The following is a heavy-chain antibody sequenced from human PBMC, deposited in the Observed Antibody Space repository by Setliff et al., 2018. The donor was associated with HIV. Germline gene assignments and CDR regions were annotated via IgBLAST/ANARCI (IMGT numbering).Heavy chain of an antibody. V-gene: IGHV1-18*01. CDR2: ISAYNGNT. CDR3: ARDLVASLTPAGFDAFDI. J-gene: IGHJ3*02. D-gene: IGHD2-2*01. Sequence: ASVKVSCKASGYTFTSYGISWVGQAPGQGLEWMGWISAYNGNTNYAQKLQGRVAMTTDTSTSTAYMELRGLRSDDTAVYYCARDLVASLTPAGFDAFDIWGQGTLVTVSS. CDR1: GYTFTSYG.